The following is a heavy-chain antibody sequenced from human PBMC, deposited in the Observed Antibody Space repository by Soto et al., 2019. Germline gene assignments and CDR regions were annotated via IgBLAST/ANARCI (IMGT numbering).Heavy chain of an antibody. D-gene: IGHD3-10*01. CDR3: ASLYGSRYRAFDY. CDR2: VNPIVSIS. CDR1: GDTFNFYS. Sequence: QVQLVQSGAEVKRPGSSVKVSCKASGDTFNFYSINWVRQAPGLGLEWMGRVNPIVSISNYAQKFQGRVTTTSDQSTSTAYMELSSLRSEDTAIYYCASLYGSRYRAFDYWGQAALITVSS. J-gene: IGHJ4*02. V-gene: IGHV1-69*02.